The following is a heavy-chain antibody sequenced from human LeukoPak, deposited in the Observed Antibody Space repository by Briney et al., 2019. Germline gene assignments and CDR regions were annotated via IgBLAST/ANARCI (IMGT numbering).Heavy chain of an antibody. D-gene: IGHD6-13*01. V-gene: IGHV3-9*03. CDR2: ISWNSGSI. CDR3: AKGLKGIAAAGFDY. CDR1: GFTFDDYA. Sequence: GGSLRLSCAASGFTFDDYAMHWVRQAPGKGLEWVSGISWNSGSIGYADSVKGRFTISRDNAKNSLYLQMNSPRAEDMALYYCAKGLKGIAAAGFDYWGQGTLVTVSS. J-gene: IGHJ4*02.